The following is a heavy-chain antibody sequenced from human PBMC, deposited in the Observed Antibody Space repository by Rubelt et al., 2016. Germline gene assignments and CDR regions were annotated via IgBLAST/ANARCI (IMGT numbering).Heavy chain of an antibody. V-gene: IGHV1-2*02. CDR2: INPNSGGT. Sequence: QVQLVQSGAEVKKPGASVKVSCKASGYTFTSYGISWVRQAPGQGLEWMGWINPNSGGTNYGQKFQGRVTMARDPAISRLRSDDTAVYYCARAYSVGPRGWFDPWGQGTLVTVSS. CDR1: GYTFTSYG. D-gene: IGHD5/OR15-5a*01. CDR3: ARAYSVGPRGWFDP. J-gene: IGHJ5*02.